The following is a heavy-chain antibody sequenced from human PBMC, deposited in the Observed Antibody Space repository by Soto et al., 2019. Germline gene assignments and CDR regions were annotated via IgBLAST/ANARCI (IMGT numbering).Heavy chain of an antibody. J-gene: IGHJ3*02. CDR2: IYWDDDK. CDR3: ARRPSTVTTRPHAFDI. V-gene: IGHV2-5*02. CDR1: GFSLSTSGVG. D-gene: IGHD4-17*01. Sequence: QITLKESGPTLVKPTQTLTLTCTFSGFSLSTSGVGVGWIRQPPGKALEWLALIYWDDDKRYSPSLKSRLTITKDTSKNQVVLTMTNMDPVDTATYYCARRPSTVTTRPHAFDIWGQGTMVTVSS.